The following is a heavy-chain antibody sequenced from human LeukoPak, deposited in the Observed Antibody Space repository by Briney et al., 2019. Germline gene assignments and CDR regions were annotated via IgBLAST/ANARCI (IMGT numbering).Heavy chain of an antibody. D-gene: IGHD6-19*01. Sequence: SGGSLRLSCAAPGFTFSGSAMHWVRQASGKGLEWVGRITSKPNSYKTVYAASMNGRFTISRDDSKNTAYLQMNSPKTEDTAVYHCAGGRGWYSPGYWGQGTLVTVSS. CDR1: GFTFSGSA. V-gene: IGHV3-73*01. J-gene: IGHJ4*02. CDR2: ITSKPNSYKT. CDR3: AGGRGWYSPGY.